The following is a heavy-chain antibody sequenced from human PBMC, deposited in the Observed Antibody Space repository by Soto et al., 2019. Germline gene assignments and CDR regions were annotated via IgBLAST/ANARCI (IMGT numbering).Heavy chain of an antibody. V-gene: IGHV3-23*01. CDR3: TSGYDYRSWPYYYYGMDV. D-gene: IGHD5-12*01. CDR2: ISGSGGST. Sequence: EVQLLESGGGLVQPGGSLRLSCAASGFTFSSYAMSWVRQAPGKGLEWVSAISGSGGSTYYADSVKGRFTISRDNSKNTLYLQMNSLKTEDTAVYYCTSGYDYRSWPYYYYGMDVWGQGTTVTVSS. J-gene: IGHJ6*02. CDR1: GFTFSSYA.